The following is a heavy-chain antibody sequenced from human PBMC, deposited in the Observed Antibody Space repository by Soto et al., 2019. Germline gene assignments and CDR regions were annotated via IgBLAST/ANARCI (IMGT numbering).Heavy chain of an antibody. CDR3: AKWGDLGALRGEFDY. V-gene: IGHV3-23*01. CDR1: GFTFSSYP. Sequence: EVQLLESGGGLVQPGGSLRLSCAAPGFTFSSYPLSWVRQAPGKGLEWVSAISGSGVSTYYADSVKGRFTISRDNSKNTLYLQMNSLRAEDTAVYYCAKWGDLGALRGEFDYWGQGTLVTVSS. D-gene: IGHD1-26*01. J-gene: IGHJ4*02. CDR2: ISGSGVST.